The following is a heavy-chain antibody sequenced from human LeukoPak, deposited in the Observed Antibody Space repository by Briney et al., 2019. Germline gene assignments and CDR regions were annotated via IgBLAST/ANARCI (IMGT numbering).Heavy chain of an antibody. J-gene: IGHJ6*02. CDR2: IRYDGSNK. CDR1: GFTFSSYG. D-gene: IGHD3-9*01. V-gene: IGHV3-30*02. CDR3: ARDTFRGYFDPGDGMDV. Sequence: GGSLRLSCAAFGFTFSSYGMHWVRQAPGKGLEWVAFIRYDGSNKYYADSVKGRFTISRDNAKNSLYLQVSSLRDEDTAVYYCARDTFRGYFDPGDGMDVWGQGTTVAVSS.